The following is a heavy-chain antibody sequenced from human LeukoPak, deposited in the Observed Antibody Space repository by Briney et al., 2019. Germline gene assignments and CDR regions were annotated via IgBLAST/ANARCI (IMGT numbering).Heavy chain of an antibody. D-gene: IGHD3-22*01. CDR2: IYNSGST. V-gene: IGHV4-38-2*02. CDR3: ARGPSYYDSSGYLRAPSLCDY. CDR1: GYSISSGYY. Sequence: SETLSLICTVSGYSISSGYYCGWIRQPPGKGLERIGSIYNSGSTYYNPYLKSRVTISVDTSKNQFSRKLSSVTAADTAVYYCARGPSYYDSSGYLRAPSLCDYWGQGTLVTVSS. J-gene: IGHJ4*02.